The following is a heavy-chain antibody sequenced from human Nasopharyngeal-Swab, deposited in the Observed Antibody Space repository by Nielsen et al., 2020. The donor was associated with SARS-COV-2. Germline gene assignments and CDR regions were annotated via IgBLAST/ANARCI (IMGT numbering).Heavy chain of an antibody. Sequence: ASVKVSCKASGYTFTSYAMHWVRQAPGQRPEWMGWINAGNGNTKYSQKFQGRVTITRDTSASTAYMELSSLRSEDTAVYYCARAKDGGKGFYFDYWGQGTLVTVSS. D-gene: IGHD4-23*01. J-gene: IGHJ4*02. CDR2: INAGNGNT. CDR1: GYTFTSYA. CDR3: ARAKDGGKGFYFDY. V-gene: IGHV1-3*01.